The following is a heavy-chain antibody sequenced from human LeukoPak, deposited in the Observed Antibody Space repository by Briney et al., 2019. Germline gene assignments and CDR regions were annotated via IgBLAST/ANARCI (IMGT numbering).Heavy chain of an antibody. CDR1: GVSISTYY. J-gene: IGHJ4*02. D-gene: IGHD6-13*01. CDR3: ATLGGSYASSWFDY. CDR2: IDYSGNT. Sequence: KPSETLSLTCTVSGVSISTYYWSWIRQPPGKGLEWIGYIDYSGNTRSNPSLESRVTISVDTSKNQFSLKLSSVTAADTAVYYCATLGGSYASSWFDYGGQGILVTVSS. V-gene: IGHV4-59*03.